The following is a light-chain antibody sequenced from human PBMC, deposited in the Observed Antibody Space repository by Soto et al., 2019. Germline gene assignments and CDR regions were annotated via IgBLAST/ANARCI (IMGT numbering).Light chain of an antibody. CDR1: SSDIGAYNY. Sequence: QSALTQPASVSGSPGQSITISCTGTSSDIGAYNYVSWYQQHPGKAPKLVIYEVSNRPSGVSHRFSGSKSGNTASLAISGLQAEDEADYYCSSYASSNTQVFGGGTKLTVL. V-gene: IGLV2-14*01. CDR2: EVS. CDR3: SSYASSNTQV. J-gene: IGLJ2*01.